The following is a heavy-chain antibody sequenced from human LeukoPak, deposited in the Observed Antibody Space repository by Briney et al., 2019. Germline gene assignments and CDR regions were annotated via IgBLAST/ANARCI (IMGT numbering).Heavy chain of an antibody. CDR2: IRSKANSYAT. CDR3: TRSSGSYSSSDY. V-gene: IGHV3-73*01. J-gene: IGHJ4*02. Sequence: GGSLRLSCAASGFTFSSYWMSWVRQASGKGLEWVGRIRSKANSYATAYAASVNGRFTISRDDSKNTAYLQMNGLRTEDTAVYYCTRSSGSYSSSDYWGQGTLVTVSS. CDR1: GFTFSSYW. D-gene: IGHD1-26*01.